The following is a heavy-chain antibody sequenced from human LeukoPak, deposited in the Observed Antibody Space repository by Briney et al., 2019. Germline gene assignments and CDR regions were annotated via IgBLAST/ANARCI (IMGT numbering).Heavy chain of an antibody. J-gene: IGHJ3*02. CDR2: INPNSGGT. CDR3: ARDWLSGSFDAFDI. CDR1: GYTFTAYY. Sequence: GASVTVSFKASGYTFTAYYMHWVRQAPGQGPEWLGWINPNSGGTTYPQRFQGRVTLTTDTSISTAYLELSSLTSDDTAVYYCARDWLSGSFDAFDIWGQGTMVTVSS. V-gene: IGHV1-2*02. D-gene: IGHD6-19*01.